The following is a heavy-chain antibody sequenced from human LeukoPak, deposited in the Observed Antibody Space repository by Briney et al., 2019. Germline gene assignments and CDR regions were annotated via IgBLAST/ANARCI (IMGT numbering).Heavy chain of an antibody. J-gene: IGHJ4*02. CDR3: ARDDSSGYGTSW. CDR1: GFTFDDYA. Sequence: PGRSLRLSCAASGFTFDDYAMHWVRQAPGKGLEWVSYISSSGSTIYYADSVKGRFTISRDNAKNSLYLQMNSLRAEDTAVYYCARDDSSGYGTSWWGQGTLVTVSS. D-gene: IGHD3-22*01. CDR2: ISSSGSTI. V-gene: IGHV3-11*04.